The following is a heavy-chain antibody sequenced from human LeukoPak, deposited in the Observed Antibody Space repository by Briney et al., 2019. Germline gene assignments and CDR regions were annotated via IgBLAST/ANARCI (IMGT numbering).Heavy chain of an antibody. Sequence: GWSLRLSCVVSVFTFSSYSLSWVRQAPGKGLEWVSGISGCGGSTHYADSVKGRFTISRDNSKSTLYLQMNSLRAEDTAVYYCAKENYDTSGYYYIPYYFDYWGQGTLVTVSS. D-gene: IGHD3-22*01. J-gene: IGHJ4*02. CDR3: AKENYDTSGYYYIPYYFDY. V-gene: IGHV3-23*01. CDR1: VFTFSSYS. CDR2: ISGCGGST.